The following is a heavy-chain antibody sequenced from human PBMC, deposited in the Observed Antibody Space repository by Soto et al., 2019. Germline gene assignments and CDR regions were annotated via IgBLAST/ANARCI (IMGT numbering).Heavy chain of an antibody. J-gene: IGHJ4*02. CDR1: GLTFSNYA. Sequence: GGSLRLSCAASGLTFSNYAMSWVRQAPGKGLECVSAISGSGAGTYYAASVKGRFTISRDNSKNTLYLQMNSLRAEDTAVYYCAKGGFFGVVISFDYWGQGTLVTVS. CDR2: ISGSGAGT. CDR3: AKGGFFGVVISFDY. D-gene: IGHD3-3*01. V-gene: IGHV3-23*01.